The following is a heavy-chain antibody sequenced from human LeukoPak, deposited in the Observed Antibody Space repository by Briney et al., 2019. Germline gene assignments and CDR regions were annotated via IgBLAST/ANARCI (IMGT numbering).Heavy chain of an antibody. Sequence: GGSLRLSCVASGFTFSTYEMIWVRQAPGKGLEWISYISSSGRTIYYADSVKGRFTLSRDNAENSLYLQMNSLRAEDTAVYYCAREGSYYFDYWGQGTTVTVSS. CDR3: AREGSYYFDY. D-gene: IGHD1-26*01. J-gene: IGHJ4*03. CDR1: GFTFSTYE. V-gene: IGHV3-48*03. CDR2: ISSSGRTI.